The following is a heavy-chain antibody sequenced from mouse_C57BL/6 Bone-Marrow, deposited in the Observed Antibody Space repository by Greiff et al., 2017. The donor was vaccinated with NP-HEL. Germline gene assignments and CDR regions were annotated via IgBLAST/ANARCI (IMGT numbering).Heavy chain of an antibody. V-gene: IGHV14-3*01. CDR2: IDPANGNT. CDR3: ARAYYGSSGDY. Sequence: VQLKESVAELVRPGASVKLSCTASGFNIKNTYMHWVKQRPEQGLEWIGRIDPANGNTKYDPKFQGKATITADNSSKAAYLQLSSLTSETTAIYYCARAYYGSSGDYWGQGTTLTVSS. D-gene: IGHD1-1*01. J-gene: IGHJ2*01. CDR1: GFNIKNTY.